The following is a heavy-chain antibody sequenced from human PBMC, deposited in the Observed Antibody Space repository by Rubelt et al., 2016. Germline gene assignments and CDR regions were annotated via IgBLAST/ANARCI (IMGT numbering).Heavy chain of an antibody. V-gene: IGHV4-59*12. J-gene: IGHJ4*02. CDR3: ARAASSYGGNPLFDN. D-gene: IGHD4-23*01. CDR1: GDSMNDYY. CDR2: IYYSGTT. Sequence: QVQLQESGPGLVKPSETLSLTCAVSGDSMNDYYWSWIRQPPGKGLEWIGYIYYSGTTNYNPSLKSRVTISVDTSKNQFSLRLSSVTAADTAVYYCARAASSYGGNPLFDNWGQGTLVTVSS.